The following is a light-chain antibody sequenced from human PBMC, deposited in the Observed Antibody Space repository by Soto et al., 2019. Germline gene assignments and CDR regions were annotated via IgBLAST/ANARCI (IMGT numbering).Light chain of an antibody. CDR3: QHWTDYSWT. Sequence: DIHMTQSPSTLSASVGDRVTITCRASQSVTMWLAWYQQKPGEAPNLLIYKTSSLESGVPSRLSGSGSGTEFTLTISSLQPDDFATYYCQHWTDYSWTFGQGTKVEVK. V-gene: IGKV1-5*03. CDR1: QSVTMW. CDR2: KTS. J-gene: IGKJ1*01.